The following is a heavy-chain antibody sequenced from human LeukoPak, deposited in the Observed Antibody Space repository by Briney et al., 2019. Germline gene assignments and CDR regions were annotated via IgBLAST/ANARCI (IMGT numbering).Heavy chain of an antibody. CDR3: ARVTGSIDY. Sequence: GASVKVSCKASGYTFTSYDINWVRQATGQALEWMGWMNPKSGNTGYAQKFQGRVTMTRDTSISTAYMELGSLRSEDTAVYYCARVTGSIDYWGQGTLVTVSS. J-gene: IGHJ4*02. CDR1: GYTFTSYD. CDR2: MNPKSGNT. D-gene: IGHD1-26*01. V-gene: IGHV1-8*01.